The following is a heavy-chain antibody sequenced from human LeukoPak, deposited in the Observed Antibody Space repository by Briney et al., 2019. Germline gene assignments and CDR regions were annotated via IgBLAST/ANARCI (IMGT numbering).Heavy chain of an antibody. CDR1: GYSFSDYW. Sequence: GGSLRLSCAASGYSFSDYWMSWVRQAPGKGLEWVANINHDGSEKHYVDSVKGRFTISRDNAKNSLSLQMTSLRDVDTALYYCGRRGSLSDYWGQGSLVSVSS. CDR2: INHDGSEK. D-gene: IGHD3-10*01. CDR3: GRRGSLSDY. J-gene: IGHJ4*02. V-gene: IGHV3-7*01.